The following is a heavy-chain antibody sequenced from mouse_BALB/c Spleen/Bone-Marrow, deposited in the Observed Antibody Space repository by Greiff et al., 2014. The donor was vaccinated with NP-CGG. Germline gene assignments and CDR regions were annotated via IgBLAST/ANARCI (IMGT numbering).Heavy chain of an antibody. CDR2: ISPGDGNT. Sequence: QVQLQQSGPELVKPGALVKISCKASGYTSTTYDINWVKRRPGQGLEWIGWISPGDGNTNYNEKFKGKATLTADKSSSTAYMQLSSLTSENSAVYFCARGGDYHYFDYWGQGTTLTVSS. J-gene: IGHJ2*01. CDR1: GYTSTTYD. CDR3: ARGGDYHYFDY. D-gene: IGHD2-4*01. V-gene: IGHV1S56*01.